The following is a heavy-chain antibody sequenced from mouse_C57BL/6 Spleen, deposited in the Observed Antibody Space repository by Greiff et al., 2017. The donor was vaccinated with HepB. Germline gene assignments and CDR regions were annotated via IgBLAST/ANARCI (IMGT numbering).Heavy chain of an antibody. CDR1: GYTFTSYW. V-gene: IGHV1-52*01. CDR2: IDPSDSET. D-gene: IGHD1-1*01. J-gene: IGHJ2*01. Sequence: QVQLQQPGAELVRPGSSVKLSCKASGYTFTSYWMHWVKQRPIQGLEWIGNIDPSDSETHYNQKFKDKATLTVDKSSSTAYMQLSSLTSEDSAVYYCARVVYYGSSYDFDYWGQGTTLTVSS. CDR3: ARVVYYGSSYDFDY.